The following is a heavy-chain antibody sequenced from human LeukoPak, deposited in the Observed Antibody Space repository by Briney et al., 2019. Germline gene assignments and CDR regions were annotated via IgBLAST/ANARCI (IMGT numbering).Heavy chain of an antibody. V-gene: IGHV4-4*07. J-gene: IGHJ6*03. Sequence: SETLSLTCTVSGGSISSYYWSWIRQPAGKGLEWIGRIYTSGSTNYNPSLKSRVTISVDTSKNQFSLKLSSVTAADTAVYYCARTRGGYFYYYYYYMDVWGKGTTVTVSS. CDR2: IYTSGST. D-gene: IGHD2-21*02. CDR1: GGSISSYY. CDR3: ARTRGGYFYYYYYYMDV.